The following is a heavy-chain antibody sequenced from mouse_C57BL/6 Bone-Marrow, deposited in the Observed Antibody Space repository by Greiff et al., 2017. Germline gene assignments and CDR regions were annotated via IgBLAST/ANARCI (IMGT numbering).Heavy chain of an antibody. CDR3: ARSYYGYFYFDY. V-gene: IGHV5-15*01. Sequence: EVKLVESGGGLVQPGGSLKLSCAASGFTFSDYGMAWVRQAPRKGPEWVAFISNLAYSIYYADPVTGRFTISGANAKNTLYLEMSSLRSEDTVMYYCARSYYGYFYFDYWGQGTTLTVSS. D-gene: IGHD2-2*01. CDR1: GFTFSDYG. CDR2: ISNLAYSI. J-gene: IGHJ2*01.